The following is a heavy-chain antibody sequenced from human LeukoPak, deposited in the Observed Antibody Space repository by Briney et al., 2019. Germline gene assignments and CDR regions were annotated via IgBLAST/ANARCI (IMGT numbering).Heavy chain of an antibody. CDR1: GGTFSSYA. CDR3: ARGPPVNRFGSYHSGYFDY. CDR2: IIPIFGTA. D-gene: IGHD1-26*01. V-gene: IGHV1-69*01. J-gene: IGHJ4*02. Sequence: SVKVSCKASGGTFSSYAISWVRQAPGQGLEWMGGIIPIFGTANYAQKFQGRVTITADESTSTAYMELSSLRSEDTAVYYCARGPPVNRFGSYHSGYFDYWGQGTLVTVSS.